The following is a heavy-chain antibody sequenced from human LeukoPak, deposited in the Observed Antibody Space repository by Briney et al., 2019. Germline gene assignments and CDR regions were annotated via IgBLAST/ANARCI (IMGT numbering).Heavy chain of an antibody. CDR3: ARGRGCSSTSCYASIWFDP. CDR1: GYTFTSYG. Sequence: ASVKVSCKASGYTFTSYGISWVRQAPGQGLEWMEWISAYNGNTNYAQKLQGRVTMTTDTSTSTAYMELRSLRSDDTAVYYCARGRGCSSTSCYASIWFDPWGQGTLVTVSS. J-gene: IGHJ5*02. V-gene: IGHV1-18*01. D-gene: IGHD2-2*01. CDR2: ISAYNGNT.